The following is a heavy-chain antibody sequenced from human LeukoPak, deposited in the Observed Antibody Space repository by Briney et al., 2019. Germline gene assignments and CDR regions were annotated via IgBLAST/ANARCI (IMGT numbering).Heavy chain of an antibody. V-gene: IGHV1-2*02. J-gene: IGHJ4*02. CDR1: GYTFTGYY. D-gene: IGHD2-21*01. CDR3: ARGSHTYCGGD. CDR2: INPNSGST. Sequence: ASVKVSCKASGYTFTGYYMHWVRQAPGQGLEWMGWINPNSGSTNYAQKFQGRVTMTRDTSISTAYMELSRLRSDDTAVYYCARGSHTYCGGDWGQGTLVTVSS.